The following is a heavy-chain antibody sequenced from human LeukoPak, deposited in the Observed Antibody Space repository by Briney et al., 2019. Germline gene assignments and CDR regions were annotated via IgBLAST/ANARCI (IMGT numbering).Heavy chain of an antibody. CDR2: INPNSGGT. V-gene: IGHV1-2*02. Sequence: ASVKVSCKASGYTFTGYYMHWVRQAPGQGLEWMGWINPNSGGTNYAQKFQGRVTMTRDTSISTAYMELSRLRSDDTAVYYCGLTGSSGGGGDYWGQGTLVTVSS. CDR3: GLTGSSGGGGDY. J-gene: IGHJ4*02. CDR1: GYTFTGYY. D-gene: IGHD1-26*01.